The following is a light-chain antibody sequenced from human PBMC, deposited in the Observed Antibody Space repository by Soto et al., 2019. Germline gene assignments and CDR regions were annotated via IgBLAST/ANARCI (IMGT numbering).Light chain of an antibody. CDR3: QRYGSSPLT. CDR1: QSVSSNH. J-gene: IGKJ4*01. V-gene: IGKV3-20*01. CDR2: GAS. Sequence: EIVLTQSPGTLSLSPGESATLSCRASQSVSSNHLACYQQKPGQAPRLLIYGASTRASGIPDRFSGSGSGTDFTLTISRLEPEDLAVYYCQRYGSSPLTFGGGTKVEIK.